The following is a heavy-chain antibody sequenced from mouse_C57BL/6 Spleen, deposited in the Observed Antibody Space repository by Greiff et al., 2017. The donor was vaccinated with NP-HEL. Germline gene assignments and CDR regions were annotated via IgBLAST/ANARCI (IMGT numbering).Heavy chain of an antibody. Sequence: QVQLQQPGAELVRPGTSVKLSCKASGYTFTSYWMHWVKQRPGQGLEWIGVIDPSDSYTNYNQKFKGKATLTVDTSSSTAYMQLSSLTSEDSAVYYCAAQATPYYFDYWGQGTTLTVSS. J-gene: IGHJ2*01. CDR2: IDPSDSYT. CDR3: AAQATPYYFDY. D-gene: IGHD3-2*02. V-gene: IGHV1-59*01. CDR1: GYTFTSYW.